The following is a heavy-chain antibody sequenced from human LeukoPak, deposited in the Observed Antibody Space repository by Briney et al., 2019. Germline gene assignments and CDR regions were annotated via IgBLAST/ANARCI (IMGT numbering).Heavy chain of an antibody. Sequence: GGSLRLSCAASGFTFSSYAMSWVRQAPGKGLEWVSAISGSGGSTYYADSVKGRFTISRDNSKNTLYLQMNSLRAEDTAVYYCAKDRKKYYDFWSGYFLNWFDPWGQGTLVTVSS. D-gene: IGHD3-3*01. CDR2: ISGSGGST. V-gene: IGHV3-23*01. CDR3: AKDRKKYYDFWSGYFLNWFDP. J-gene: IGHJ5*02. CDR1: GFTFSSYA.